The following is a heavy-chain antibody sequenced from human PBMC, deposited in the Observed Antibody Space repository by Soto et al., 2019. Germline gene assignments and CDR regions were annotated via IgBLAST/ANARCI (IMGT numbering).Heavy chain of an antibody. CDR2: ISAYNGNT. V-gene: IGHV1-18*01. CDR3: AREPRGMDV. J-gene: IGHJ6*02. Sequence: ASVKVSCKASGYTFSSYAIEWMRQAPGQGLEWMGWISAYNGNTNYAQKLQGRVTMTTDTSTSTAYMELRSLRSDDTAVYYCAREPRGMDVWGQGTTVTVSS. CDR1: GYTFSSYA.